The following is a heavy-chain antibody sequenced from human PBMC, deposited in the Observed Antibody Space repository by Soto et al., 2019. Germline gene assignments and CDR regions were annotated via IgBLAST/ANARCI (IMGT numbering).Heavy chain of an antibody. CDR1: GFTFSNYG. Sequence: QVQMVESGGGVVQPGGSLRLSCAASGFTFSNYGMHWVRQAPGKGLEWVACLSYDGGNKYYADSVKGRFTISRDNSKNTLYMQMNKLRTEDTDVYDREKGEQITIFEVFIPSEDAFDIWGQGTMVTVSS. CDR2: LSYDGGNK. V-gene: IGHV3-30*18. CDR3: EKGEQITIFEVFIPSEDAFDI. J-gene: IGHJ3*02. D-gene: IGHD3-3*01.